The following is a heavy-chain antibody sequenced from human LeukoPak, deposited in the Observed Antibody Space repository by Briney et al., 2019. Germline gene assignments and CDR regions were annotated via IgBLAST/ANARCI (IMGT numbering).Heavy chain of an antibody. CDR3: ALTYYDSSGHLDY. Sequence: SVKVSCKASGGTFSSYAISWVRQAPGQGLEWMGRIIPIFGIANYAQKFQGRVTITADKSTSAAYMELSSLRSEDTAVYYCALTYYDSSGHLDYWGQGTLVTVSS. D-gene: IGHD3-22*01. V-gene: IGHV1-69*04. J-gene: IGHJ4*02. CDR2: IIPIFGIA. CDR1: GGTFSSYA.